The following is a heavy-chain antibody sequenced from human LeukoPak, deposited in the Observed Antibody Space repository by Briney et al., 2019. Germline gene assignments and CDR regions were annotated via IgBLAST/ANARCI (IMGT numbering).Heavy chain of an antibody. J-gene: IGHJ4*02. V-gene: IGHV4-34*01. CDR3: ANHYYDSSGYYYAYYFDY. CDR2: INHSGST. Sequence: SETLSLTCAVYGGSFSGYYWSWIRQPPGKGLEWIGEINHSGSTNYNPSLKSRVTISVDTSKNQFSLKLSSVTAADTAVYYCANHYYDSSGYYYAYYFDYWGQGTLVTVSS. D-gene: IGHD3-22*01. CDR1: GGSFSGYY.